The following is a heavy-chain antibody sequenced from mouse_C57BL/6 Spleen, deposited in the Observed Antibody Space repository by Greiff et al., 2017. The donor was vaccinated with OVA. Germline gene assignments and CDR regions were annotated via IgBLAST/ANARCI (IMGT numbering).Heavy chain of an antibody. J-gene: IGHJ4*01. Sequence: QVHVKQSGPELVKPGASVKISCKASGYAFSSSWMNWVKQRPGKGLEWIGRIYPGDGDTNYNGKFKGKATLTADKSSSTAYMQLSSLTSEDSAVYFGASPSSSSPLYYAMDYWGQGTSVTVSS. CDR3: ASPSSSSPLYYAMDY. D-gene: IGHD1-1*01. V-gene: IGHV1-82*01. CDR1: GYAFSSSW. CDR2: IYPGDGDT.